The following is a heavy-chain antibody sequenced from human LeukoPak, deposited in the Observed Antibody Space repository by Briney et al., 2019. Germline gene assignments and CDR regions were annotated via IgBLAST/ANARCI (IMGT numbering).Heavy chain of an antibody. CDR1: GFTFSSYS. J-gene: IGHJ5*02. D-gene: IGHD3-10*01. CDR2: ISSSSSTI. CDR3: ARGSTMVRNWFDP. V-gene: IGHV3-48*04. Sequence: GGSLRLSCAASGFTFSSYSMNWVRQAPGKGLEWVSYISSSSSTIYYADSVKGRFTISRDNAKNSLYLQMNSLRAEDTAVYYCARGSTMVRNWFDPWGQGTLVTVSS.